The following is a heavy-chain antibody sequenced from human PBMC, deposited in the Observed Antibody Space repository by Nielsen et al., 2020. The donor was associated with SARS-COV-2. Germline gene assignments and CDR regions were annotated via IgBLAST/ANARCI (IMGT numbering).Heavy chain of an antibody. Sequence: WICQPPGKGLEWVSAISGSGGSTYYADSVKGRFTISRDNSKNTLYLQMNSLRAEDTAVYYCAKAGSGYCSSTSCLYLNWFDPWGQGTLVTVSS. D-gene: IGHD2-2*01. CDR3: AKAGSGYCSSTSCLYLNWFDP. CDR2: ISGSGGST. J-gene: IGHJ5*02. V-gene: IGHV3-23*01.